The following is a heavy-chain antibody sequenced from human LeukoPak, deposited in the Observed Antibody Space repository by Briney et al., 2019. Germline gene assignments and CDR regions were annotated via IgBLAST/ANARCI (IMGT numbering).Heavy chain of an antibody. Sequence: SETLSLTCTVSGGSISSYYWSWIRQPAGKGLEWIGRIQPSGNTNYSPSLKSRVTISVDTSKNQFSLKLTSVTAADTAVYYCARDLGGGWFDPWGQGTLVTVSS. V-gene: IGHV4-4*07. CDR3: ARDLGGGWFDP. J-gene: IGHJ5*02. D-gene: IGHD3-16*01. CDR2: IQPSGNT. CDR1: GGSISSYY.